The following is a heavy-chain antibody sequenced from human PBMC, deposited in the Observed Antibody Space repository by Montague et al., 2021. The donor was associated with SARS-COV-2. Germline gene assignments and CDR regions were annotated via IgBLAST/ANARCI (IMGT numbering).Heavy chain of an antibody. CDR3: ARDDFRWDFDC. V-gene: IGHV4-61*02. CDR2: IYTTGST. D-gene: IGHD2/OR15-2a*01. CDR1: GDSISSDVSY. Sequence: TLSLTCTVSGDSISSDVSYWSWIRQHAGKGLEWIGRIYTTGSTNYNPSLKSRLTISLGTSKNHFSLKLSSVTAADTAVYYCARDDFRWDFDCWGQGTLVTVSS. J-gene: IGHJ4*02.